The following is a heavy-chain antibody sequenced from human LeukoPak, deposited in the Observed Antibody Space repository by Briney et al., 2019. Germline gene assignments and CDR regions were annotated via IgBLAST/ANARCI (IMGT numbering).Heavy chain of an antibody. D-gene: IGHD3-22*01. CDR2: ISGSGGST. Sequence: GGSLRLSCAASGFTFSSYAMSWVRQAPGKGLEWVSAISGSGGSTYYADSVKGRFTISRDNSKNTLYLQMNSLRAEDTAMYYCAMARYYDNSGPYRLDYWGQGTLVTVSS. V-gene: IGHV3-23*01. J-gene: IGHJ4*02. CDR1: GFTFSSYA. CDR3: AMARYYDNSGPYRLDY.